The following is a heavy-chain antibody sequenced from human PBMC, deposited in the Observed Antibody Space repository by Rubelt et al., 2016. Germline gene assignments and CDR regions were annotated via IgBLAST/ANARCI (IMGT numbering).Heavy chain of an antibody. J-gene: IGHJ5*02. CDR2: LYWDDDK. CDR3: AHYIVATTDFDP. CDR1: GFSLSTSGVG. V-gene: IGHV2-5*02. Sequence: QITLKESGPTLVKPTQTLTLTCTFSGFSLSTSGVGVGWIRQPPGKALEWLALLYWDDDKRYSPSLKSRLTITKDTSKNQVVLTMTNMDPVDTATYYCAHYIVATTDFDPWGQGTLVTVSS. D-gene: IGHD5-12*01.